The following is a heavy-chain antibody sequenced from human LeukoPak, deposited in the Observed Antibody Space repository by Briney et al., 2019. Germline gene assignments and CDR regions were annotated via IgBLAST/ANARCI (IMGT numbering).Heavy chain of an antibody. J-gene: IGHJ6*03. CDR3: ARDLYPEYYYYMDV. CDR2: IYYSGST. CDR1: GGSISSYY. V-gene: IGHV4-59*01. Sequence: SETPSLTCTVSGGSISSYYWSWIRQPPGKGLEWIGYIYYSGSTNYNPSLKSRVTISVDTSKNQFSLKLSSVTAAVTAVYYCARDLYPEYYYYMDVWGKGTTVTVSS. D-gene: IGHD3-16*01.